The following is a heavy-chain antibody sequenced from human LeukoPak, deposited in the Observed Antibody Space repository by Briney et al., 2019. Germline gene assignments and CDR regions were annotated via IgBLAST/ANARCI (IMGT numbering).Heavy chain of an antibody. D-gene: IGHD1-7*01. Sequence: GGSLRLSCAASGFTFSSYGMHWVRQAPGKGLEWVAVIWYDGSNKYYADSVKGRFTISRDNSKNTLYLQMNSLRAEDTAVYYCARDLEDWTYVGFDYWGQGSLVTISS. CDR3: ARDLEDWTYVGFDY. J-gene: IGHJ4*02. CDR2: IWYDGSNK. V-gene: IGHV3-33*01. CDR1: GFTFSSYG.